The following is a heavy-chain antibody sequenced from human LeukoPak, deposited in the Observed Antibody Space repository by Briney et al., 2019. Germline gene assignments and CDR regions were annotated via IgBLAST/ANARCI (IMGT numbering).Heavy chain of an antibody. V-gene: IGHV3-23*01. CDR3: AKERAGRGSSSYYGMDV. Sequence: GGSLRLSCAASRFTFSSYAMSWVRQAPGKGLEWVSAISGSGGSTYYADSVKGRFTTSRDNSKNTLNLQMNSLRAEDTAVYYCAKERAGRGSSSYYGMDVWGQGTTVTVSS. CDR2: ISGSGGST. CDR1: RFTFSSYA. J-gene: IGHJ6*02. D-gene: IGHD2-15*01.